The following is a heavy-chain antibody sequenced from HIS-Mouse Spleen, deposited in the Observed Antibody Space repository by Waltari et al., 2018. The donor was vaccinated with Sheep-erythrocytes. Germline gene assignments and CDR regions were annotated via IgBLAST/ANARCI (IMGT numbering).Heavy chain of an antibody. J-gene: IGHJ4*02. V-gene: IGHV3-30*18. CDR3: AKPVGATTAFDY. CDR2: ISYDGSNK. CDR1: GFTFSSYG. Sequence: QVQLVESGGGVVQPGRSLRLSCAASGFTFSSYGLHWGRQAPGKGLEWVAVISYDGSNKYYADSVKGRFTISRDNSKNTLYLQMNSLRAEDTAVYYCAKPVGATTAFDYWGQGTLVTVSS. D-gene: IGHD1-26*01.